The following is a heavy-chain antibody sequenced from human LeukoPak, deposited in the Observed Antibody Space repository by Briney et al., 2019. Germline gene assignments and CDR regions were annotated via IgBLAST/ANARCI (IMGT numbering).Heavy chain of an antibody. Sequence: SVKVSCKASGGTFGSYAISWVRQAPGQGLEWMGGIIPIFGTANYAQKFQGRVTITADESTSTAYMELSSLRSEDTAVYYGARSPPYYDFWSGLMGDYYYYGMDVWGQGTTVTVSS. CDR1: GGTFGSYA. CDR3: ARSPPYYDFWSGLMGDYYYYGMDV. J-gene: IGHJ6*02. V-gene: IGHV1-69*13. D-gene: IGHD3-3*01. CDR2: IIPIFGTA.